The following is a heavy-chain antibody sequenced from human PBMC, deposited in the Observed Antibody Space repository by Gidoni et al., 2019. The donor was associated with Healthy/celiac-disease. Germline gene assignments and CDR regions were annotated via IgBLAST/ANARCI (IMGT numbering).Heavy chain of an antibody. V-gene: IGHV1-69*01. Sequence: QVQLVQSGAEVKKPGSSVKVSCKAAGGPFSSHAIRWVRQAPGQGLEWMGGIIPIFGTANYAQKFQGRVTITADESTSTAYMELSSLRSEDTAVYYCASRHNDFWSGYPYYYGMDVWGQGTTVTVSS. CDR2: IIPIFGTA. CDR3: ASRHNDFWSGYPYYYGMDV. J-gene: IGHJ6*02. CDR1: GGPFSSHA. D-gene: IGHD3-3*01.